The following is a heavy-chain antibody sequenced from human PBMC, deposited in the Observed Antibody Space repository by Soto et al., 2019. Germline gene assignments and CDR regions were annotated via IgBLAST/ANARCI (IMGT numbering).Heavy chain of an antibody. CDR2: ISRSSSSK. J-gene: IGHJ4*02. Sequence: EVQLVESGGGLVQPGGSLRLSCAASGFTFSSYSMNWVRQAPGKGLEWISYISRSSSSKYYADSVKGRFAISRDNAKISLYLQMNSLRDEDTAVYYCARDLTGSYGYWGQGTLVTVSS. D-gene: IGHD3-10*01. CDR1: GFTFSSYS. V-gene: IGHV3-48*02. CDR3: ARDLTGSYGY.